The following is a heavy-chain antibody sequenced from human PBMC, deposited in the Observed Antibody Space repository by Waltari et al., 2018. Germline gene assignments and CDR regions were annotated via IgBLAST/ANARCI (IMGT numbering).Heavy chain of an antibody. V-gene: IGHV1-69*12. Sequence: QVQLVQSGAEVKKPGSSVKVSCKASGGTFSSYAISWERQAPGHGLEWMGGIVLIFGTANYEQTFQGRVTITADESTSTAYMELSSLSSEDTAVYYCARGSGSYHWSSGYWGQGTLVTVSS. CDR1: GGTFSSYA. CDR3: ARGSGSYHWSSGY. D-gene: IGHD3-10*01. CDR2: IVLIFGTA. J-gene: IGHJ4*02.